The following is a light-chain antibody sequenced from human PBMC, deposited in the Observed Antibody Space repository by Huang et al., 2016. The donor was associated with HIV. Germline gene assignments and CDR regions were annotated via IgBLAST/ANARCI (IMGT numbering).Light chain of an antibody. CDR1: QSVLYSPNNKNY. CDR2: WAS. V-gene: IGKV4-1*01. J-gene: IGKJ1*01. CDR3: QQYYSTPT. Sequence: DIVMTQSPDSLAMSLGERATINCKSSQSVLYSPNNKNYLAGYQQKPGQPPKLLIYWASTRESGVPDRFSGSGSGTDFTLTISSLQAEDVAVYYCQQYYSTPTFGQGTKVEVK.